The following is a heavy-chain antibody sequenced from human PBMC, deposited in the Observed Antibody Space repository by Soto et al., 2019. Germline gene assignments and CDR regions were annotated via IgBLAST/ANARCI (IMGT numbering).Heavy chain of an antibody. D-gene: IGHD6-13*01. CDR1: GYTFTSYG. CDR2: ISAYNGNT. CDR3: AREFRSRDIAAAGPFDY. J-gene: IGHJ4*02. V-gene: IGHV1-18*04. Sequence: VASVKVSCKASGYTFTSYGISWVRQAPGQGLEWMGWISAYNGNTNYAQKLQGRVTMTTDTSTSTAYMKLRSLRSDDTAVYYCAREFRSRDIAAAGPFDYWGQGTLVTVSS.